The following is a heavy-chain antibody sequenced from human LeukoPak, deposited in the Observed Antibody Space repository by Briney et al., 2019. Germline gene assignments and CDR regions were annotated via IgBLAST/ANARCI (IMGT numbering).Heavy chain of an antibody. V-gene: IGHV4-34*01. CDR3: ARHGDYYYYMDV. Sequence: SETLSLTCAVYGGSFSGYYWTWIRQPPGKGLEWIGSIYYSGSTSYNTSLKSRVTISVDTSKNQFSLKLSFVTAADTAMYYCARHGDYYYYMDVWGKGTTVTISS. D-gene: IGHD3-16*01. CDR2: IYYSGST. J-gene: IGHJ6*03. CDR1: GGSFSGYY.